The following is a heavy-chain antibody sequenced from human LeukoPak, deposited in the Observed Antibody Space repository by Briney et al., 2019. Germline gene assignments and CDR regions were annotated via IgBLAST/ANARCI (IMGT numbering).Heavy chain of an antibody. Sequence: SETLSLTCTVSGGSISSGSYYWSWIRQPAGKGLEWIGRTYTSGSTNYNPSLKSRVTISVDTSKNQFSLKLSSVTAADTAVYYCARGRGSGSYYMANYYYYYMDIWGKGTTVTISS. V-gene: IGHV4-61*02. CDR1: GGSISSGSYY. D-gene: IGHD3-10*01. CDR2: TYTSGST. J-gene: IGHJ6*03. CDR3: ARGRGSGSYYMANYYYYYMDI.